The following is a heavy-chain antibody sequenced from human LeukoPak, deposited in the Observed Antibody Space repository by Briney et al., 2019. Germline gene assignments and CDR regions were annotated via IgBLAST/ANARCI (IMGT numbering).Heavy chain of an antibody. CDR2: IYHSGST. V-gene: IGHV4-4*02. J-gene: IGHJ4*02. CDR3: ARNQPGLFDY. CDR1: WGYISSINW. Sequence: PSETPSLTCAVSWGYISSINWRIWVRHPPGKGLEWIGEIYHSGSTNYNPSLKSRVTISVDKSKNQFSLKLSSVTAADTAVYYCARNQPGLFDYWGQGTLVTVSS. D-gene: IGHD2-2*01.